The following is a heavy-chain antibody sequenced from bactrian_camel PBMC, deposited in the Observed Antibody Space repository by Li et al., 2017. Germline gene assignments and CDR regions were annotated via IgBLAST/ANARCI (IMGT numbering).Heavy chain of an antibody. V-gene: IGHV3S53*01. Sequence: HVQLVESGGGSVQAGGSLTLSCAASGYKYTDKCMAWFRLSAGNPIAREGVASIDRDGSTSYEDAVKGRFTISEDNAKIILYLQMDNLQPDDTAVYYCATGLLADHGLGLGTQVTVS. CDR2: IDRDGST. J-gene: IGHJ4*01. D-gene: IGHD5*01. CDR1: GYKYTDKC.